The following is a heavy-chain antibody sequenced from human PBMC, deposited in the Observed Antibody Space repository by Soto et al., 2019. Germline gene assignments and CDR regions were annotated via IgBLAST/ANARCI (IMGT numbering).Heavy chain of an antibody. CDR2: IIPIFGTA. J-gene: IGHJ6*02. Sequence: QVQLVQSGAEVKKPGSSVKVSCKASGGTFSSYAISWVRQAPGQGLEWMGGIIPIFGTANYAQKFQGRVTITADKSTSTAYMELSSLRSEDTAVYYCARARWELLHNYSYYGMDVWGQGTTVTVSS. CDR3: ARARWELLHNYSYYGMDV. V-gene: IGHV1-69*06. D-gene: IGHD1-26*01. CDR1: GGTFSSYA.